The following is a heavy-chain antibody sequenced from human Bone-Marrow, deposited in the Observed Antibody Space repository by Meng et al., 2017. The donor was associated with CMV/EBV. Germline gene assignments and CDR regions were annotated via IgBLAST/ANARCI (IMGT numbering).Heavy chain of an antibody. CDR3: ASSGSAAFYPRFDP. D-gene: IGHD2-2*01. CDR2: ISWNSGSI. J-gene: IGHJ5*02. Sequence: SLKISCAASGFTFDDYAMHWVRQAPGKGLEWVSGISWNSGSIGYADSVKSRFTISRDNAKNSLYLQMNSLRAEDTALYYCASSGSAAFYPRFDPWGPGTLVPVSS. CDR1: GFTFDDYA. V-gene: IGHV3-9*01.